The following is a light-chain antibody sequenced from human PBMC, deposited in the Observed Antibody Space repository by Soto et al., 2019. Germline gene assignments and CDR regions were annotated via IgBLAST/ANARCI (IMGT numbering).Light chain of an antibody. CDR2: GAS. CDR1: QSVSTH. V-gene: IGKV3-15*01. Sequence: EIVMTQSPATLSVSREEKATLSCRASQSVSTHLAWYQHKPGQAPRLLMYGASTRDTGITGRCSGSRSGKEFTLTISCLQSEDFAVYYCQQYDTWPRTFGQGTKVQIK. J-gene: IGKJ1*01. CDR3: QQYDTWPRT.